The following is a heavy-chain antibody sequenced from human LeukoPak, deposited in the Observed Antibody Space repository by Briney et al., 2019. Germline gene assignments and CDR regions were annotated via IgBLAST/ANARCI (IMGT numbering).Heavy chain of an antibody. Sequence: SETLSLTCTVSGGSISSSSYYWGWIRQPPGKGLEWIGSIYYSGSTYYNPSLKSRVTISVDTSKSQFSLKLSSVTAADTAVYYCARQLLYGDVYYFDYWGQGTLVTVSS. J-gene: IGHJ4*02. V-gene: IGHV4-39*01. CDR3: ARQLLYGDVYYFDY. D-gene: IGHD4-17*01. CDR1: GGSISSSSYY. CDR2: IYYSGST.